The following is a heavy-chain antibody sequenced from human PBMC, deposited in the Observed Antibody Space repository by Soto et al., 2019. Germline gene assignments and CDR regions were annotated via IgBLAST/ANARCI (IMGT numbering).Heavy chain of an antibody. J-gene: IGHJ4*02. CDR1: GDSLTNNHW. V-gene: IGHV4-4*02. D-gene: IGHD2-15*01. CDR2: IWHTGRP. Sequence: QLQLRESGPGLVQPSGTLSLTCDVSGDSLTNNHWWSWVRQAPGKGLEWIGEIWHTGRPTYNPPLKRRVAISIAMCKNQFSLKLSSVTAADTAVYYCVRDSRTGCSSIICYMHWGQGTLVTVAS. CDR3: VRDSRTGCSSIICYMH.